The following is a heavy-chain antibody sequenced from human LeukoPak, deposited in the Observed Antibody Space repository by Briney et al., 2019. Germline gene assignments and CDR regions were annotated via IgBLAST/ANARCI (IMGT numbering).Heavy chain of an antibody. Sequence: HPGGSLRLSCAASGFTFSAYAMHWVRQAPGKGLEWLTVISCNGSHQYYSDSVRGRFTISRDNSRNSVFLQINRLRPEDTAVYYCATSIRRITISSWGQGTLVTVSS. V-gene: IGHV3-30*04. CDR2: ISCNGSHQ. D-gene: IGHD3-3*01. J-gene: IGHJ4*02. CDR3: ATSIRRITISS. CDR1: GFTFSAYA.